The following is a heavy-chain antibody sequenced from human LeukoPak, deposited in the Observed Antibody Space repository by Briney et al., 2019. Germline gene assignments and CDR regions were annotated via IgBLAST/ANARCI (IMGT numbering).Heavy chain of an antibody. D-gene: IGHD6-13*01. CDR2: ISYHGINK. Sequence: GGSLRLSCAASGFTFSSYGMHWVRQSPGKGLEWVAVISYHGINKYYADSVKGRFSISRDNSKNTLYLQMNSLRAEDTAVYYCARDPRDSSSWSKGYYYYGMDVWGQGTTATVSS. V-gene: IGHV3-30*03. CDR3: ARDPRDSSSWSKGYYYYGMDV. CDR1: GFTFSSYG. J-gene: IGHJ6*02.